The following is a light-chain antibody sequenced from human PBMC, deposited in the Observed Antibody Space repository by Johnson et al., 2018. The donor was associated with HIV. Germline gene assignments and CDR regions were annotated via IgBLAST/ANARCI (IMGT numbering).Light chain of an antibody. CDR1: Y. CDR3: GTWDNSLVPVYV. V-gene: IGLV1-51*01. J-gene: IGLJ1*01. CDR2: DND. Sequence: YISWYQQVPGTAPKLLIYDNDKRPLGIPDRFSGSKSGTSATLGITGLQTGDEADYYCGTWDNSLVPVYVFGTATKVSVL.